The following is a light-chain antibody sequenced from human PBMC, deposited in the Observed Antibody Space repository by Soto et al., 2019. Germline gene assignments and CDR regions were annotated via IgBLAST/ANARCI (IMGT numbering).Light chain of an antibody. CDR2: GAS. CDR3: QQYNKWHPLT. CDR1: QSVNND. Sequence: EILMTQSPSTLSVSPGGRVTLSCRASQSVNNDLAWYQQKPGQAPRLLIYGASTRATGIPARFSGSGSGTEFTLTISSLQYEDFAVYYCQQYNKWHPLTFGQGTKVDIK. J-gene: IGKJ4*01. V-gene: IGKV3-15*01.